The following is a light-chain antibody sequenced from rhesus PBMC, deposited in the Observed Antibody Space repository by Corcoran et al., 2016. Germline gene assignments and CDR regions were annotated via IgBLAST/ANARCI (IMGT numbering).Light chain of an antibody. J-gene: IGKJ2*01. CDR3: QHGYGTPYS. CDR2: KAS. V-gene: IGKV1-74*01. Sequence: DIQMTQSPSSLSASVGDRVTITCRASENVNNYLNWYQQQPGKAPKLLIYKASTLQSGVTSRFSGSGSGTDYTFTISSLQPEDVATYYCQHGYGTPYSFGQGTKVEIK. CDR1: ENVNNY.